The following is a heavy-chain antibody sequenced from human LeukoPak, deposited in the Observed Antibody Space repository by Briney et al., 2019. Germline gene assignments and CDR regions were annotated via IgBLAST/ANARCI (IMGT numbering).Heavy chain of an antibody. CDR3: ARGLYSSSWYYSGYYFDY. CDR1: VGSISSYY. V-gene: IGHV4-59*01. Sequence: PSETLSLTCTVSVGSISSYYWSWIRQPPGKGLEWIGYIYYSGSTNYNPSLKSRVTISVDTSKNQFSPKLSSVTAADTAVYYCARGLYSSSWYYSGYYFDYWGQGTLVTVSS. J-gene: IGHJ4*02. D-gene: IGHD6-13*01. CDR2: IYYSGST.